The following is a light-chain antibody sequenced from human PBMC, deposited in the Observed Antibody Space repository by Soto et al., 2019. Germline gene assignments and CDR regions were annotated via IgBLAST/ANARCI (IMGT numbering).Light chain of an antibody. CDR2: KAS. Sequence: DIQMTQSPSILSASLGDRVTITCLASQSISSWLAWYQQKPGKAPKLLIYKASTLKSGVPSRFSGSGSGTEFTLTISSLQPDDFATYYCQHYNSYSEAFGQGTKV. CDR1: QSISSW. J-gene: IGKJ1*01. V-gene: IGKV1-5*03. CDR3: QHYNSYSEA.